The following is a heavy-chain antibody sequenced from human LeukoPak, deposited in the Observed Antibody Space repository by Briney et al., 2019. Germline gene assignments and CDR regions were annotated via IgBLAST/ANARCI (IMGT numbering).Heavy chain of an antibody. D-gene: IGHD2-2*01. CDR3: ARVLREYQLLWGGSFDY. CDR2: ISSSGSTM. J-gene: IGHJ4*02. V-gene: IGHV3-48*03. CDR1: GFTFSSYE. Sequence: GGSLRLSCAASGFTFSSYEMNWVRQAPGKGLEWVSYISSSGSTMYYADSVKGRFTISRDNAKNSLYLQMNSLRAEDTAVYYCARVLREYQLLWGGSFDYWGQGTLVTVSS.